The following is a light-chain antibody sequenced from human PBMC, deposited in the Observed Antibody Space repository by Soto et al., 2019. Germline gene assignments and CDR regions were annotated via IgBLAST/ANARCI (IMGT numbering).Light chain of an antibody. CDR1: SSNIGNNY. Sequence: QAVVTQPPSASGTPGQRVSISCSGGSSNIGNNYVYWYQHLPGTAPKLLIYTNNQRPSGVPDRFSASKSGTSATLAISGLRSEDEADYYCAAWDDSLNSVIFCGGTKVTVL. J-gene: IGLJ2*01. V-gene: IGLV1-47*01. CDR3: AAWDDSLNSVI. CDR2: TNN.